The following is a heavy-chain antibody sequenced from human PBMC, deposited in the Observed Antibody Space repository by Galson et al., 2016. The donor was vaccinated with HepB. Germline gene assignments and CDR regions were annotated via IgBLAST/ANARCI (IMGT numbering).Heavy chain of an antibody. Sequence: QSGAEVKKPGESLRISCKGSGYSFTSYWISWVRQMPGKGLEWMGRIDPSDSYTSYSPSFQGHVTISADKSISTAYVQWSSLKASDTAIYYCARRRKYCDTSSCIDPLDHWGQGTLVTVSS. V-gene: IGHV5-10-1*01. D-gene: IGHD2-2*01. CDR3: ARRRKYCDTSSCIDPLDH. J-gene: IGHJ4*02. CDR1: GYSFTSYW. CDR2: IDPSDSYT.